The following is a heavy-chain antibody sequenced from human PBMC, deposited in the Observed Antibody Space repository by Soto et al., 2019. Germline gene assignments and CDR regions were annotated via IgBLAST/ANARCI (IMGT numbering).Heavy chain of an antibody. D-gene: IGHD4-17*01. J-gene: IGHJ4*02. Sequence: GGSLRLSCVASGFTFSNYAMSWVRQTPGKGLEWISAISGRTGNTYYADSVRGRFSISSDKSKNTLFLQMDSLRAEDTGLYYCAKDRRNYGDYDYWGQGTLVTVSS. CDR1: GFTFSNYA. CDR3: AKDRRNYGDYDY. V-gene: IGHV3-23*01. CDR2: ISGRTGNT.